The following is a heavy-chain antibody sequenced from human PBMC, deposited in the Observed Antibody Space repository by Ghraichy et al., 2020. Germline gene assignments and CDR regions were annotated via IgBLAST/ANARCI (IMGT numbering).Heavy chain of an antibody. J-gene: IGHJ3*02. CDR3: VRDKVAKDAFDI. D-gene: IGHD5-12*01. CDR2: INSDGRST. V-gene: IGHV3-74*01. CDR1: GFTLGSYW. Sequence: SCTASGFTLGSYWMHWVRQAPGKGLVWVARINSDGRSTRSADSVKGRFTVSRDNAKNTLYLQMNSLRAEDTAVYYCVRDKVAKDAFDIWGQGTMVTVSS.